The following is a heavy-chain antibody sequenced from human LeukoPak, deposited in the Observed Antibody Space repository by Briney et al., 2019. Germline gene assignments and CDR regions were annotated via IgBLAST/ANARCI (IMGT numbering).Heavy chain of an antibody. CDR3: ARGDSSGWYSSDYYYYAMDV. CDR2: ISYDGSNK. Sequence: GGSLRLSCAASGFTFSKYALHWVRLAPGKGLEWVAIISYDGSNKYYADPVRGRFTISRDNSKKTLYLQINSLRPEDTAVYYCARGDSSGWYSSDYYYYAMDVWGQGTTVTVSS. V-gene: IGHV3-30-3*01. D-gene: IGHD6-19*01. J-gene: IGHJ6*02. CDR1: GFTFSKYA.